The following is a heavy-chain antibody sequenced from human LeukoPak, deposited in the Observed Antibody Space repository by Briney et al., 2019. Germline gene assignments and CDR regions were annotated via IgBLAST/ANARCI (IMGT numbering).Heavy chain of an antibody. D-gene: IGHD5-18*01. V-gene: IGHV4-34*01. J-gene: IGHJ5*02. CDR2: INHSRST. CDR3: ARVIQYSYGHNWFDP. CDR1: GGSFSGYY. Sequence: PSETLSLTCAVYGGSFSGYYWSWIRQPPGKGLEWIGEINHSRSTNYNPSIKSRVTISVDTSKNQFSLKLSYVTAADTAVYYCARVIQYSYGHNWFDPWGQGTLVTVSS.